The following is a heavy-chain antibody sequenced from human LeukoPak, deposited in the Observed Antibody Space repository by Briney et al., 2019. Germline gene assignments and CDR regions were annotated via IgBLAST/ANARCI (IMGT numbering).Heavy chain of an antibody. J-gene: IGHJ5*02. CDR2: ISPNDDK. V-gene: IGHV2-5*01. D-gene: IGHD3-9*01. Sequence: SGPTLVNPTQTLTPTCTFSGFSLSTRGVGVGWIRQPPGKALGWLAIISPNDDKRYSPSLKSRLTITKDTSKNQVVLKMTNMDPVDTATYYCAHSPTDILTGYSNNWFDPWGQGTLVTVSS. CDR1: GFSLSTRGVG. CDR3: AHSPTDILTGYSNNWFDP.